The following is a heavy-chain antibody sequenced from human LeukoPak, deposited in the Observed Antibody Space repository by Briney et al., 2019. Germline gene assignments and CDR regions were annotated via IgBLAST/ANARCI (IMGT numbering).Heavy chain of an antibody. D-gene: IGHD3-3*01. V-gene: IGHV1-46*01. CDR1: GYTFTSYY. CDR3: ARRITIFGVVIWDAFDI. J-gene: IGHJ3*02. CDR2: INPSGGST. Sequence: ASVKVSCKASGYTFTSYYMHWVRQAPGQGLEWMGIINPSGGSTSYAQKFQGRVTMTRDMSTSTVYMELSSLRSEDTAVYYCARRITIFGVVIWDAFDIWGQGTMVTVSS.